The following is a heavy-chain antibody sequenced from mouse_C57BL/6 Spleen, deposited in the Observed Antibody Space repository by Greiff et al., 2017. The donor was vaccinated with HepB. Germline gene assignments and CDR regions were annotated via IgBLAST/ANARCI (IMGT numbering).Heavy chain of an antibody. CDR2: IYPGDGDT. CDR1: GYAFSSYW. V-gene: IGHV1-80*01. D-gene: IGHD2-4*01. CDR3: ASGGIYDYEGTDYFDY. J-gene: IGHJ2*01. Sequence: QVHVKQSGAELVKPGASVKISCKASGYAFSSYWMNWVKQRPGKGLEWIGQIYPGDGDTNYNGKFKGKATLTADKSSSTAYMQLSSLTSEDSAVYFWASGGIYDYEGTDYFDYWGQGTTLTVSS.